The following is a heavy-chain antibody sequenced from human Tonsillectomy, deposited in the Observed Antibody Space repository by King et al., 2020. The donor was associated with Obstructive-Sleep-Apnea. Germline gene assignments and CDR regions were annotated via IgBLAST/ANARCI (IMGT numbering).Heavy chain of an antibody. Sequence: VQLVESGGGLVQPGGSLRLSCAASGFNFSSYSMNWVRQAPGKGLEWVSYISSSSSTIYYADSVKGRFTISRDNAKNSLYLQMNSLRAEDTAVYYCARDGPSYDYVWGSYRYPHDAFDIWGQGTMVTVSS. J-gene: IGHJ3*02. D-gene: IGHD3-16*02. CDR1: GFNFSSYS. CDR2: ISSSSSTI. CDR3: ARDGPSYDYVWGSYRYPHDAFDI. V-gene: IGHV3-48*04.